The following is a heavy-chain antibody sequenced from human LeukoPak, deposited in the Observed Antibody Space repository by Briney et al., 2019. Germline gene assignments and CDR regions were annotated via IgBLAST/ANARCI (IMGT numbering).Heavy chain of an antibody. CDR2: IFASRRP. Sequence: PSETLSLTRSLSLARLTNPTYYQWSSFRQPPGTALAFIGKIFASRRPTLTPSLKSRLTMSLATSTNQFSLRLTSVTAEDSAVYFCARFKSGGFYYFDAWGQGALVTVSS. CDR3: ARFKSGGFYYFDA. V-gene: IGHV4-61*01. CDR1: LARLTNPTYY. J-gene: IGHJ5*02. D-gene: IGHD3-22*01.